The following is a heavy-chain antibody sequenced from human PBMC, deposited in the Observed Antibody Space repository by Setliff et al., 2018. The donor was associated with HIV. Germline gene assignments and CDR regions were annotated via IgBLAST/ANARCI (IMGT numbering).Heavy chain of an antibody. CDR2: IYYSGST. J-gene: IGHJ5*02. D-gene: IGHD3-10*01. V-gene: IGHV4-38-2*01. CDR1: GYSISSGYY. Sequence: ASETLSLTCAVSGYSISSGYYWGWIRQPPGKGLEWIGSIYYSGSTYYNPSLKSRVTLSVDTSKNQFSLKLSSVTAADTAVYYCATYADRESNRFDPWG. CDR3: ATYADRESNRFDP.